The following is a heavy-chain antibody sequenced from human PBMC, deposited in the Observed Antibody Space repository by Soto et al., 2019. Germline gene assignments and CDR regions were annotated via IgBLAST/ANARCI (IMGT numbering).Heavy chain of an antibody. CDR3: AREQWLVLSAFDI. J-gene: IGHJ3*02. CDR1: GFTVSSNS. V-gene: IGHV3-66*01. D-gene: IGHD6-19*01. Sequence: EVQLVESGGGLVQPGGSLRLSCAASGFTVSSNSMSWVRQAPGKGLEWVSVIYSGGSTYYADSVKGRFTISRDNSKNTLYLQMNSLRAEDTAVYYCAREQWLVLSAFDIWGQGTMVTVSS. CDR2: IYSGGST.